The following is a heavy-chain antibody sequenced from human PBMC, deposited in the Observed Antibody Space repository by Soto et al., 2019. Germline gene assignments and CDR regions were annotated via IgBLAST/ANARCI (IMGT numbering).Heavy chain of an antibody. D-gene: IGHD3-3*01. V-gene: IGHV1-18*01. CDR3: VRDQGITTFRVYSMYYYDMDV. Sequence: ASVKVSCKSSGYTFTSSGINWVRQAPGQRLEWMGWISTGNGNTKYSQQFQGRVSMTTDTSTSTAYMGLRSLRFEYTFLYYCVRDQGITTFRVYSMYYYDMDVWC. J-gene: IGHJ6*02. CDR2: ISTGNGNT. CDR1: GYTFTSSG.